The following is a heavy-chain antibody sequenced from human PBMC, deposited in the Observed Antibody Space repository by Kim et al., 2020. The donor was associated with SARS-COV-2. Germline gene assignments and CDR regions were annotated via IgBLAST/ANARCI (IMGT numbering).Heavy chain of an antibody. J-gene: IGHJ5*02. CDR1: GYTFTSYG. V-gene: IGHV1-8*01. D-gene: IGHD1-26*01. CDR2: MNPNSGSA. Sequence: ASVKVSCKASGYTFTSYGINWVRQAAGQGLEWMGWMNPNSGSAGYAQKFQGRVTMTRDTSISTAYMELSSLRSEDTAVYYCTRVIVGASVPWFDPWGQGTLVTVT. CDR3: TRVIVGASVPWFDP.